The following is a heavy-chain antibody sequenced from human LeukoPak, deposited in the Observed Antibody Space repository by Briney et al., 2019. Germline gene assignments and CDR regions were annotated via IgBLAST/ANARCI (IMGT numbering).Heavy chain of an antibody. D-gene: IGHD5-12*01. J-gene: IGHJ4*02. CDR2: ISSNGGST. CDR3: AREGYSGYDFDY. V-gene: IGHV3-64*01. Sequence: GGSLRLSCAASGFTFSSYAMHWVRQAPGKGLEYVSAISSNGGSTYYANSVKGRFTISRDNSKNTLYLQMGSLRAEDMAVYYRAREGYSGYDFDYWGQGTLVTVSS. CDR1: GFTFSSYA.